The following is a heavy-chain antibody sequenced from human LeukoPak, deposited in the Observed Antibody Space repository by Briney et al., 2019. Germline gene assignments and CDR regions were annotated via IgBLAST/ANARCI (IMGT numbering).Heavy chain of an antibody. CDR3: ARDQAYCSIITCPFDY. J-gene: IGHJ4*02. D-gene: IGHD2-2*01. CDR1: GYTFTSCG. Sequence: ASVKVSCKASGYTFTSCGISWVRQAPGQGLEWMGWISTYNGNTNYAHKLRGRVTMTTDTSTSTAYMELRSLRSDNTAVYYCARDQAYCSIITCPFDYWGQGTLVTVSS. V-gene: IGHV1-18*01. CDR2: ISTYNGNT.